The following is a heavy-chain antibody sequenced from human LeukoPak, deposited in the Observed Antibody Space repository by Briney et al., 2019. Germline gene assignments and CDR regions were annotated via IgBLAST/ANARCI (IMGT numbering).Heavy chain of an antibody. Sequence: SETLSLTCTVSGGSISGYYWSWIRQPPGKGLEWIGYIYYSGSTNYNPSLKSRVTISVDTSKNQFSLKLSSVTAADTAIYYCARNDVYFDYCGQGTLVTVSS. CDR3: ARNDVYFDY. V-gene: IGHV4-59*08. CDR2: IYYSGST. J-gene: IGHJ4*02. CDR1: GGSISGYY.